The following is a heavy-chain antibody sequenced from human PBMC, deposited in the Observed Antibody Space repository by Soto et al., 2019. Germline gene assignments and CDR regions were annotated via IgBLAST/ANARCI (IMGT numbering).Heavy chain of an antibody. D-gene: IGHD2-2*01. J-gene: IGHJ6*02. CDR3: ARTRGYCISTSYYDPYYYYYYGMDI. Sequence: ASETLSPTCAVSGGSISSSNRWSWVRPPPGEGVGGGGGIYHSGSTNYNPSLKSRVTISVDKSKNQFSLKLSSVTAADTAVYYCARTRGYCISTSYYDPYYYYYYGMDIWGQGTTVTVSS. CDR1: GGSISSSNR. CDR2: IYHSGST. V-gene: IGHV4-4*02.